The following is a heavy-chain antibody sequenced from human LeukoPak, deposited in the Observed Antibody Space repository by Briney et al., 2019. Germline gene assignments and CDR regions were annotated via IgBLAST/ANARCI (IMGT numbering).Heavy chain of an antibody. J-gene: IGHJ4*02. CDR3: ARRAEGGWHYDY. Sequence: GASVKVSCKASGYTFTGYFMHWVRQAPGQGLEWMGWINPNSGGTNYAQKFQGRVTMTRDTSISTAYMELSRLRSDDTAVYYCARRAEGGWHYDYWGQGTLVTVSS. CDR2: INPNSGGT. D-gene: IGHD6-19*01. CDR1: GYTFTGYF. V-gene: IGHV1-2*02.